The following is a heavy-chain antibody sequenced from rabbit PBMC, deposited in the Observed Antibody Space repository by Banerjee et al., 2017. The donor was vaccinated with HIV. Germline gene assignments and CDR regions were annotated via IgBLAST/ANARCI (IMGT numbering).Heavy chain of an antibody. CDR3: ARDGVVAGTRLDL. CDR1: GFSLNIYE. D-gene: IGHD4-1*01. CDR2: IYAGSDRAT. Sequence: QSLEESGGDLVKPGASLTLTCTASGFSLNIYEMCWVRQAPGKGLEWIACIYAGSDRATYYATWAKGRFTLSTTSSTTVTLHMTSLTGADTATYFCARDGVVAGTRLDLWGPGTLVTVS. V-gene: IGHV1S40*01. J-gene: IGHJ3*01.